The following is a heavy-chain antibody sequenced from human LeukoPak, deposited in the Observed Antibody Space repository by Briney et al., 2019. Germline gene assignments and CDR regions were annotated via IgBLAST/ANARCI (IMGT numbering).Heavy chain of an antibody. V-gene: IGHV3-74*01. J-gene: IGHJ5*02. D-gene: IGHD2-8*01. CDR3: ARENGGGWIDP. Sequence: PGGSLRLSCAASGFTFSSYWMHWVRQAPGKGLVWASRINSDGSSTSYTDSVKGRFTISRDNAKSTLYLQMNSLRAEDTAVYYCARENGGGWIDPWGQGTLVTVSS. CDR2: INSDGSST. CDR1: GFTFSSYW.